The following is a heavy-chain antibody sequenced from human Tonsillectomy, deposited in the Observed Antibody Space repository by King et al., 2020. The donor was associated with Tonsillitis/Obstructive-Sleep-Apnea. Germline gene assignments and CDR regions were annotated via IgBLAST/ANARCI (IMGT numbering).Heavy chain of an antibody. V-gene: IGHV2-26*01. CDR2: IFSNDEK. CDR3: ARASGYCSSTSCYADFDY. D-gene: IGHD2-2*01. CDR1: GFSLSNARMG. J-gene: IGHJ4*02. Sequence: VTLKESGPVLVKPTETLTLTCTVSGFSLSNARMGVSWIRQPPGKALEWLAHIFSNDEKSYSTSLKCRLTISKDTSKSQVVLTMTNMDPVDTATYYCARASGYCSSTSCYADFDYWGQGTLVTVSS.